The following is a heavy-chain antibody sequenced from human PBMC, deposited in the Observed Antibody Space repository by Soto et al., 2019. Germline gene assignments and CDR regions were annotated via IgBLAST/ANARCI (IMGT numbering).Heavy chain of an antibody. CDR1: GFTFSSYA. CDR2: ISGIGGST. D-gene: IGHD2-15*01. Sequence: EVQLLESGGGLVQPGGSLRLSFAASGFTFSSYAMSWVRQAPGKGLEWVSAISGIGGSTYYADSVKGRFTISRDNSKNTLYLQMNSLRAEDTAVYYCAKERYCSGGSCYLDWFDPWGQGTLVTVSS. V-gene: IGHV3-23*01. CDR3: AKERYCSGGSCYLDWFDP. J-gene: IGHJ5*02.